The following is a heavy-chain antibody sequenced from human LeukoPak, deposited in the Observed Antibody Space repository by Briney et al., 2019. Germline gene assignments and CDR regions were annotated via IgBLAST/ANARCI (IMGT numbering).Heavy chain of an antibody. CDR2: IVVGSGNT. CDR3: AAVNSSPASGLDP. Sequence: VASVKVSCKASGFTCTSSAVQWVRQARGQRLEWIGWIVVGSGNTNYAQKFQERVTITRDMSTSTAYMELSSLRSEDTAVYYCAAVNSSPASGLDPWGQGTLVTVSS. V-gene: IGHV1-58*01. D-gene: IGHD3-22*01. CDR1: GFTCTSSA. J-gene: IGHJ5*02.